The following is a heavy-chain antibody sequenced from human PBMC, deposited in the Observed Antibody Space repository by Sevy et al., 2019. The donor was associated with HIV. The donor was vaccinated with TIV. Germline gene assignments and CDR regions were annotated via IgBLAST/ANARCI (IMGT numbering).Heavy chain of an antibody. CDR1: GGSISSYY. CDR2: IYYSGST. V-gene: IGHV4-59*01. CDR3: ARDHVVVAAKYYYYGMDV. J-gene: IGHJ6*02. D-gene: IGHD2-15*01. Sequence: SETLSFTCTVSGGSISSYYWSWIRQPPGKGLEWIGYIYYSGSTNYNPSLKSRVTISVDTSKNQFSLKLSSVTAADTAVYYCARDHVVVAAKYYYYGMDVWGQGTTVTVSS.